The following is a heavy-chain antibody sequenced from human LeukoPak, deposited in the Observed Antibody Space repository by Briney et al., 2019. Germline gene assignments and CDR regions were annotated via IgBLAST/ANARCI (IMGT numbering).Heavy chain of an antibody. CDR1: GGSISNSSYY. CDR2: IYYSGST. Sequence: PSETLSLTCTVSGGSISNSSYYWGWIRQPPGKGLEWIGSIYYSGSTYYNPSLKSRVTISVDTSKNQFSLKLTSVTAAYTTVYYCAREGSRRLYMDVWGRGPTVTVSS. V-gene: IGHV4-39*07. CDR3: AREGSRRLYMDV. J-gene: IGHJ6*03. D-gene: IGHD6-25*01.